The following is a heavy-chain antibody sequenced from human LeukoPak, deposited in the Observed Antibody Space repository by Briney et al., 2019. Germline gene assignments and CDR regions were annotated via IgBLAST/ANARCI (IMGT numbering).Heavy chain of an antibody. CDR2: IIPIFGTA. CDR3: ARDHAEDYGGNNRAFDI. V-gene: IGHV1-69*05. CDR1: GGTFISYD. J-gene: IGHJ3*02. Sequence: SVKVSFKASGGTFISYDISWVRQAPGQGLEWMGGIIPIFGTANYAQKFQGRVTITTDESTSTAYMELSSLRSEDTAVYYCARDHAEDYGGNNRAFDIWGQGTMVTVSS. D-gene: IGHD4-23*01.